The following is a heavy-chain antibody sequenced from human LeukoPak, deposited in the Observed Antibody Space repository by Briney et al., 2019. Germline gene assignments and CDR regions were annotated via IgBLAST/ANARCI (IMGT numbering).Heavy chain of an antibody. D-gene: IGHD1-26*01. CDR2: IYWDDDK. V-gene: IGHV2-5*02. CDR1: GFSLTTTGVG. CDR3: AHRRGGSSYSYAFDI. Sequence: SGPTLVNPTQTLTLTCTFSGFSLTTTGVGVGWIRQPPGKALEWLALIYWDDDKRYSASLKSRLTITNDTSKNQVVLTMTNMDPVDTATYYCAHRRGGSSYSYAFDIWGQGTMLTVSS. J-gene: IGHJ3*02.